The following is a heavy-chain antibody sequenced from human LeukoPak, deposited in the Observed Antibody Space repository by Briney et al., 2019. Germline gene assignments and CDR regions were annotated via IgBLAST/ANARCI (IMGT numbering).Heavy chain of an antibody. CDR1: GGTFSSYA. J-gene: IGHJ5*02. Sequence: VASVKVSCKASGGTFSSYAISWVRQAPGQGLEWMGRIIPILGIANYAQKFQGRVTITADKSTSTAYMELSSLRSEDTAVYYCARQFDILTGYYVKKNWFDPWGQGTLVTVSS. CDR2: IIPILGIA. CDR3: ARQFDILTGYYVKKNWFDP. D-gene: IGHD3-9*01. V-gene: IGHV1-69*04.